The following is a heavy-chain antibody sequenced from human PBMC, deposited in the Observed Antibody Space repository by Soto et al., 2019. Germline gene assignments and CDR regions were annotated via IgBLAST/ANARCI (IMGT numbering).Heavy chain of an antibody. Sequence: ASGKVSCKASGYTFTSYAMHWVRQAPGQRLEWMGWINAGNGNTKYSQKFQGRVTITRDTSASTAYMELSRLRSEDTAVYYCAGGFSGGNAHWFDPWGQGSRVTVSS. D-gene: IGHD2-15*01. CDR3: AGGFSGGNAHWFDP. CDR2: INAGNGNT. J-gene: IGHJ5*02. V-gene: IGHV1-3*01. CDR1: GYTFTSYA.